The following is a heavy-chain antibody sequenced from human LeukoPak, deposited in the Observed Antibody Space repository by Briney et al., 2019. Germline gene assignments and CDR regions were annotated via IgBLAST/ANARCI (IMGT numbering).Heavy chain of an antibody. J-gene: IGHJ3*02. CDR1: GGSISNYY. CDR2: IYDTGST. V-gene: IGHV4-59*01. CDR3: ARVRNYPDAFDI. D-gene: IGHD5-24*01. Sequence: SETLSLTCTVSGGSISNYYWAWIRQPPGKGLEWIGYIYDTGSTKYNPSLKSRLTISLHTSWNQFSLNLSSLTAADTAIYYCARVRNYPDAFDIWGQGRMVTVSS.